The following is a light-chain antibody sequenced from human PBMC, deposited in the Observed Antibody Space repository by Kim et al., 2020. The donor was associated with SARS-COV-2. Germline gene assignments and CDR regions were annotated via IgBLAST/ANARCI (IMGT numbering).Light chain of an antibody. V-gene: IGLV10-54*01. Sequence: PTATLTCTGNGNNVGSQGAAWLQQHQVHPPKLLSYRDNSRPSGISERLSASRSGNTASLTITGLQPEDEADYYCSVWDSSLSSWVFGGGTQLTVL. J-gene: IGLJ3*02. CDR1: GNNVGSQG. CDR3: SVWDSSLSSWV. CDR2: RDN.